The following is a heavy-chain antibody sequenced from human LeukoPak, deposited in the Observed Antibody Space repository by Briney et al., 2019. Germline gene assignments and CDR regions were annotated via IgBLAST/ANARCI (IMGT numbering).Heavy chain of an antibody. D-gene: IGHD4-11*01. V-gene: IGHV4-38-2*02. Sequence: PSETLSLTCTVSGYSISTGSYWGWIRQPPGKGLEWIGNIQYRGDSYYNPSLKSRVTISLDTSKNQFSLRLNSVTAADTAVYYCANAYSRYGPFDVWGQGTMVTVSS. J-gene: IGHJ3*01. CDR3: ANAYSRYGPFDV. CDR2: IQYRGDS. CDR1: GYSISTGSY.